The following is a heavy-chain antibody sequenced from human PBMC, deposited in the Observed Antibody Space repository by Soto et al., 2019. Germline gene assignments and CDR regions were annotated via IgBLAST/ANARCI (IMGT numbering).Heavy chain of an antibody. CDR3: ARVRSARLEYYFDY. Sequence: PSETLSLTCAVYGGSFSGHSWTWIRQSPGKGLEWIGDINHSGRVNYSPSLKSRVTISLDTSKNQFSLTLSAVTAADTAVYYCARVRSARLEYYFDYWGQGTLVTAPQ. J-gene: IGHJ4*02. D-gene: IGHD6-6*01. V-gene: IGHV4-34*01. CDR2: INHSGRV. CDR1: GGSFSGHS.